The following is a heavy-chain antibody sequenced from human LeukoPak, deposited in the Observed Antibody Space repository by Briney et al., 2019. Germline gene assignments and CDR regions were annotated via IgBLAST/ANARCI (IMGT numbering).Heavy chain of an antibody. CDR3: ARNRGVRRYSGYDALGY. J-gene: IGHJ4*02. D-gene: IGHD5-12*01. Sequence: ASVKVSCKASGYTFTNYGISWVRQAPGQGLEWMGWISAYNGHTKYAQKVQGRVTMTRDTSTSTAYMELRSLRSEDTAVYYCARNRGVRRYSGYDALGYWGQGTLVTVSS. V-gene: IGHV1-18*01. CDR1: GYTFTNYG. CDR2: ISAYNGHT.